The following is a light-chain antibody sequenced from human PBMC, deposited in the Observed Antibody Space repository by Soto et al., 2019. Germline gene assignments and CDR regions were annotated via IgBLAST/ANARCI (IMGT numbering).Light chain of an antibody. CDR3: QQYGSPLT. Sequence: EIVLTQSPVTLSLSPGERATLSCMASQSVSNNYLAWYQQKPGQTPRLLIYGASNRATGIPDRLSGSGSGTDFTLTISRLEPEDFAVYYCQQYGSPLTFGGGTKVDI. J-gene: IGKJ4*01. CDR2: GAS. CDR1: QSVSNNY. V-gene: IGKV3-20*01.